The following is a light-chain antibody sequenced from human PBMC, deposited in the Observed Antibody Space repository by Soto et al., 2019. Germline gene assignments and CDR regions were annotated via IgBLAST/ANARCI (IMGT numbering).Light chain of an antibody. CDR1: SRDVAGYSY. Sequence: QSALTQPRSVSGSPGQSVTVSCTGTSRDVAGYSYVSWFQQHPGKAPQLLIYDVTKRPSGVPDRFSGSKSGNTAALTISGLQAEDEAEYFCSSYAGSYTWIFGSGTKVTAL. V-gene: IGLV2-11*01. J-gene: IGLJ1*01. CDR2: DVT. CDR3: SSYAGSYTWI.